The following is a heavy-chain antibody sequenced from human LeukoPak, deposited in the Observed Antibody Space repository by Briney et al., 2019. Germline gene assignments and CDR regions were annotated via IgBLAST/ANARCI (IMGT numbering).Heavy chain of an antibody. CDR3: ARVEPREVVTASRDDY. CDR1: GYTFTDYF. J-gene: IGHJ4*02. D-gene: IGHD4-23*01. CDR2: INPNSGGT. Sequence: GASVKVSCKASGYTFTDYFMHWVRQAPGQGLEWMGWINPNSGGTNYAQKFQGRVTMTRDTSISIAYMELSRLRSDDTAVYYCARVEPREVVTASRDDYWGQGTLVTVSS. V-gene: IGHV1-2*02.